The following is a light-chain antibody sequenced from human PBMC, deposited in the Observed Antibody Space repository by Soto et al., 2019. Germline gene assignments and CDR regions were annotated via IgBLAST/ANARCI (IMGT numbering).Light chain of an antibody. CDR2: NAS. CDR1: QSVSSK. J-gene: IGKJ2*01. CDR3: QQYNNWPPYT. V-gene: IGKV3-15*01. Sequence: DTLMTQSPATLSVSPGERATLSCRASQSVSSKLVWYQQKPGQAPRLLIYNASTRATDIPARFSGSASGTDFTLSISSLQSEDFAVYYCQQYNNWPPYTFGQGTKLEI.